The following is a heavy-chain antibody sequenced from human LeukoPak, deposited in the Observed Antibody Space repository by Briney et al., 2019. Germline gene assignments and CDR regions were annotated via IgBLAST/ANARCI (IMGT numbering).Heavy chain of an antibody. V-gene: IGHV3-66*02. CDR3: ARAARQLVHDY. J-gene: IGHJ4*02. Sequence: GGSLRLSCAASGFSVRTNYMSWVRQAPGRGLEWVSVIYNENSSGGKTYYADSVKGRFTISRDNSKNTLYLQMNSLRAEDTAVYYCARAARQLVHDYWGQGTLVTVSS. CDR1: GFSVRTNY. CDR2: IYNENSSGGKT. D-gene: IGHD6-13*01.